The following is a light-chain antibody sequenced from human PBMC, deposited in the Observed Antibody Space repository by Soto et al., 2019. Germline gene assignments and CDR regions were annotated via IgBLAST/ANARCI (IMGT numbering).Light chain of an antibody. Sequence: QSVLTQPASVSGSPGQSITISCTGTSSDVGGYNSVSWYQQHPGKPPKLMIYVVSSRPSGVSNRFSGSKSGNTASLTISGLQAEDEADYYCSSYTSSHSLVFGGGTKLTVL. CDR2: VVS. CDR1: SSDVGGYNS. CDR3: SSYTSSHSLV. V-gene: IGLV2-14*03. J-gene: IGLJ2*01.